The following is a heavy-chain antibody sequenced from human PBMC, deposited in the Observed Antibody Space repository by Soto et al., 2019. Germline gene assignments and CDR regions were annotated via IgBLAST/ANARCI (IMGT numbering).Heavy chain of an antibody. V-gene: IGHV3-9*01. CDR3: ALLRFLEWSTYFDY. CDR1: GFTFDDYA. J-gene: IGHJ4*02. D-gene: IGHD3-3*01. CDR2: ISWNSGSI. Sequence: GGSLRLSCAASGFTFDDYAMHWVRQAPGKGLEWVSGISWNSGSIGYADSVKGRFTISRDNAKNSLYLQMNSLRAEDTALYYCALLRFLEWSTYFDYWGQGTLVTVSS.